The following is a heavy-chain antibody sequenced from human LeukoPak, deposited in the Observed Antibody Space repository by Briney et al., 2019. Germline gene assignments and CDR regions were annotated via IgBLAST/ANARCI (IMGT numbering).Heavy chain of an antibody. V-gene: IGHV3-30*03. D-gene: IGHD3-22*01. CDR2: TSHDGNYK. Sequence: PGRSLRLSCAASGFIFSSYGMHWVRQAPGKGLEWVAVTSHDGNYKFYGDTVKGRFTISRDNSKTTLYLEMSSLKPEDTAVYYCARDKFAYYYDSSGNSPTPYWYFDLWGRGTLVTVSA. CDR3: ARDKFAYYYDSSGNSPTPYWYFDL. J-gene: IGHJ2*01. CDR1: GFIFSSYG.